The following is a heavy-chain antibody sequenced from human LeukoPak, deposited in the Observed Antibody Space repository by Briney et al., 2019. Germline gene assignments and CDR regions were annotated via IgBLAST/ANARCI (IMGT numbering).Heavy chain of an antibody. CDR2: INHSGGT. V-gene: IGHV4-39*07. CDR1: GGSISSSSYY. CDR3: ARSRGHYGSENWFDP. D-gene: IGHD3-10*01. Sequence: SETLSLTCTVSGGSISSSSYYWAWIRQPPGKGLEWIGEINHSGGTNYNPSLKSRVTVSLDTSKNQFSLRVTSVTAADTAVYYCARSRGHYGSENWFDPWGQGTLVTVSS. J-gene: IGHJ5*02.